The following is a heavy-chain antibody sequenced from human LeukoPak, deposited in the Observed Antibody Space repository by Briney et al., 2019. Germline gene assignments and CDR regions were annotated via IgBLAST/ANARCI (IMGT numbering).Heavy chain of an antibody. Sequence: KSSETLSLTCTVSGGSISSGGYYWSWIRLLPGKGLEWIGYIYYSGTTSYNPSLKSRLTISLDTSENQFSLKLSSVTAADTAVYYCARGSTGDKSNNWGQGTLVTVSS. CDR1: GGSISSGGYY. CDR2: IYYSGTT. J-gene: IGHJ4*02. D-gene: IGHD7-27*01. CDR3: ARGSTGDKSNN. V-gene: IGHV4-31*03.